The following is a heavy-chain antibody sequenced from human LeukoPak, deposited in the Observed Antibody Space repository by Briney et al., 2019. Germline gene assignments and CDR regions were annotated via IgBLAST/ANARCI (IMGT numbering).Heavy chain of an antibody. CDR3: ARRLGYYDFWSGSNWFDP. CDR2: INHSGST. CDR1: GGSFSGYY. J-gene: IGHJ5*02. V-gene: IGHV4-34*01. D-gene: IGHD3-3*01. Sequence: PSETLSLTCAAYGGSFSGYYWSWIRQPPGKGLEWIGEINHSGSTNYNPSLKSRVTTSVDTSKNQFSLKLSSVTAADTAVYYCARRLGYYDFWSGSNWFDPWGQGTLVTVSS.